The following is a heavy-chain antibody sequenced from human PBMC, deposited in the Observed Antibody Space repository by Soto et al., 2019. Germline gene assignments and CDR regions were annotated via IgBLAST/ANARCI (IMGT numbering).Heavy chain of an antibody. CDR2: IILIFGTA. V-gene: IGHV1-69*01. Sequence: QVQLGQSGAEVKKPGSSVKVCCKASGGTFSSYAISWVLQAPGQGLEWMRGIILIFGTANCAQKFQGSVPITADESTSTAYMDPSSLRSEDTAVYYCARPVGATNGGFDYWGQGPLVTVSS. D-gene: IGHD1-26*01. CDR1: GGTFSSYA. J-gene: IGHJ4*02. CDR3: ARPVGATNGGFDY.